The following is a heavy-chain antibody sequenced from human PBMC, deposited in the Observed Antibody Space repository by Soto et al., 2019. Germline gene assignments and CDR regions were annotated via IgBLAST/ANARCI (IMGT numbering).Heavy chain of an antibody. CDR3: ARVGRDTYGCFDY. D-gene: IGHD5-18*01. V-gene: IGHV4-30-4*01. J-gene: IGHJ4*02. CDR2: IYYSGST. CDR1: GGSISSGDYY. Sequence: PSETLSLTCTVSGGSISSGDYYWSWIRQPPGKGLEWIGYIYYSGSTYYNPSLKSRVTISVDTSKNQFSLKLSSVTAADTAVYYCARVGRDTYGCFDYWGQGTLVTVSS.